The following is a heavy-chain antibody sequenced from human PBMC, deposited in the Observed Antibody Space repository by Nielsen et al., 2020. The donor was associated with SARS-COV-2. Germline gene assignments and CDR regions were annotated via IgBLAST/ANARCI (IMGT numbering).Heavy chain of an antibody. D-gene: IGHD3-9*01. V-gene: IGHV1-46*01. CDR3: ARDVNLTGYYSY. CDR2: INPSGGST. Sequence: ASVKVSCKASGYTFTSYYMHWVRQAPGQGLEWMGIINPSGGSTNYAQKFQGRVTMTRDTSTSTVYMELSSLRSEDTAVYYCARDVNLTGYYSYWGQGTLVTVSS. J-gene: IGHJ4*02. CDR1: GYTFTSYY.